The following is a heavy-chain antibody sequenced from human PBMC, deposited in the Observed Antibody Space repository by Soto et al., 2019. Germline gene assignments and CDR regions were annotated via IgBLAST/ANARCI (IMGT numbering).Heavy chain of an antibody. J-gene: IGHJ6*02. V-gene: IGHV5-10-1*01. D-gene: IGHD2-15*01. CDR2: TDPGGSST. Sequence: GESLKISCQGSGFSFTSYWITWVRLVPGKGLEWMGRTDPGGSSTIYSPSFQGHVTISNDKSFTTAYLQWDSLQASDTATYYCARQGKIVPSAIDILSMDVWGQGTTVTVSS. CDR3: ARQGKIVPSAIDILSMDV. CDR1: GFSFTSYW.